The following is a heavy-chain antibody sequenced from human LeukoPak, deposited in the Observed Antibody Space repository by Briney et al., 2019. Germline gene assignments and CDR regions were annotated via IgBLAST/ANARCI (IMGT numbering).Heavy chain of an antibody. J-gene: IGHJ6*03. Sequence: SETLSLTCTVSGGSISSYYWSWIRQPPGQGLEWIGSIYYSGSTNYNPSLKSRVTISVDTSKNQFSLKLSSVTAADTAVYYCARYSSSWYGYYYYYMDVWGKGTTVTVSS. CDR2: IYYSGST. CDR3: ARYSSSWYGYYYYYMDV. CDR1: GGSISSYY. V-gene: IGHV4-59*01. D-gene: IGHD6-13*01.